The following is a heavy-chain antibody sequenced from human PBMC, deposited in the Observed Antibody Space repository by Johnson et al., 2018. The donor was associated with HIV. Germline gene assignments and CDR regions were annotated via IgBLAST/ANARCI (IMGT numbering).Heavy chain of an antibody. CDR1: GFTVSSNY. CDR2: IYSGGNT. CDR3: ARDKVDDAFDI. Sequence: EMQLVESGGGVVRPGGSLKLSCAASGFTVSSNYMSWVRQAPGKGLEWVSVIYSGGNTYYADSVKGRFTISRDNSKNTLYLQMNSLRAEDTAVYYCARDKVDDAFDIWGQGTMVTVSS. J-gene: IGHJ3*02. V-gene: IGHV3-66*01. D-gene: IGHD1-26*01.